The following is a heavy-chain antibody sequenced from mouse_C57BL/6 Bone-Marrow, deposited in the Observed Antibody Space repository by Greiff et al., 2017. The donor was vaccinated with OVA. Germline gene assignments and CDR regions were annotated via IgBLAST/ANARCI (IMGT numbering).Heavy chain of an antibody. CDR1: GFTFSNYW. Sequence: EVKLEESGGGLVQPGGSMKLSCVASGFTFSNYWMNWVRQSPEKGLEWVAQIRLKSDNYATHYAESVKGRFTISRDDSKSSVYLQMNNLRAEGTGIYYCTAVDAMDYWGQGTSVTVSS. CDR3: TAVDAMDY. CDR2: IRLKSDNYAT. J-gene: IGHJ4*01. V-gene: IGHV6-3*01. D-gene: IGHD1-1*01.